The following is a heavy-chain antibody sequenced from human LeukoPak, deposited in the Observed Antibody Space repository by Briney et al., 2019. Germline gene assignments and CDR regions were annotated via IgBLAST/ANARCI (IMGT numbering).Heavy chain of an antibody. CDR2: IYSGGST. CDR3: AREHDYGDYRVWDY. Sequence: TGGSLRLSCAASGFTVSSNYMSWVRQAPGKGLEWVSVIYSGGSTYYADSVKGRFTISRDNSKNTLYLQMNSLGAEDTAVYYCAREHDYGDYRVWDYWGQGTLVTVSS. V-gene: IGHV3-66*01. D-gene: IGHD4-17*01. CDR1: GFTVSSNY. J-gene: IGHJ4*02.